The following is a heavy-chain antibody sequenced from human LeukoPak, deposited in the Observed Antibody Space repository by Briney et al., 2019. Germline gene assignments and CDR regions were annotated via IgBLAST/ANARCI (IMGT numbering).Heavy chain of an antibody. CDR1: GFTVSSNY. J-gene: IGHJ6*02. V-gene: IGHV3-53*01. D-gene: IGHD2-15*01. CDR3: ARDALVVVAATRGYYYGMDV. Sequence: GGSLRLSCAASGFTVSSNYMSWVRQAPGKGLEWVSVIYSGGSTYYADSVKGRFTISRDNAKNTLYLQMNSLRAEDTAVYYCARDALVVVAATRGYYYGMDVWGQGTTVTVSS. CDR2: IYSGGST.